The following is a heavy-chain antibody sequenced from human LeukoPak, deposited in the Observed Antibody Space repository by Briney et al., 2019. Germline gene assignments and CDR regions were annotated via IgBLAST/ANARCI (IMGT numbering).Heavy chain of an antibody. CDR2: INPNTGGT. CDR3: ARAVAGILVGWFDP. CDR1: GYTFTSYG. J-gene: IGHJ5*02. V-gene: IGHV1-2*02. D-gene: IGHD6-19*01. Sequence: ASVKVSCKASGYTFTSYGISWVRQAPGQGLEWMGWINPNTGGTNYAQNFQGRVTMTRDTSISTAYMELTRLTSDDTAVYYCARAVAGILVGWFDPWGQGTLVTVSS.